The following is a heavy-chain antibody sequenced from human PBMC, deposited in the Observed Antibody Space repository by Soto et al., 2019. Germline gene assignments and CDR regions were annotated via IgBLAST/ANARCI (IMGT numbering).Heavy chain of an antibody. D-gene: IGHD5-18*01. V-gene: IGHV1-69*13. CDR2: IIPIFGTA. CDR1: GGTFSSYA. J-gene: IGHJ4*02. CDR3: ARDSVDTAMVPSY. Sequence: SVKVSCKASGGTFSSYAISWVRQAPGQGLEWMGGIIPIFGTANYAQKFQGRVTITADESTSTAYMELSSLRSEDTAVYYCARDSVDTAMVPSYWGQGTLVTVSS.